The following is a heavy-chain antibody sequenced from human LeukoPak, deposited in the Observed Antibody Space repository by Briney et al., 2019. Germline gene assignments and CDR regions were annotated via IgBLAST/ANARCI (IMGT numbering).Heavy chain of an antibody. V-gene: IGHV3-30*02. CDR1: GFTFSSYG. CDR2: IRYDGSNK. Sequence: PGGSLRLSCAASGFTFSSYGMHWVRQAPGKGLEWVAFIRYDGSNKYYADSVKGRFTISRDNSKNTLYLQMNSLRAEDTAVYYCARVHPQRGLEYWGQGTLVTVSA. CDR3: ARVHPQRGLEY. D-gene: IGHD6-25*01. J-gene: IGHJ4*02.